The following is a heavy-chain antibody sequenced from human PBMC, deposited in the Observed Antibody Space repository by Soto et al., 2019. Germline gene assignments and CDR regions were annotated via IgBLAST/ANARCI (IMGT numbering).Heavy chain of an antibody. CDR1: GFTFSSYG. Sequence: PGGSLRLSCAASGFTFSSYGMHWVRQAPGKGLEWVAVISYDGSNKYYADSVKGRFTTSRDNSKNTLYLQMNSLRAEDTAVYYCAKDRPHRGYSYGYCDYWGQGTLVTVSS. V-gene: IGHV3-30*18. D-gene: IGHD5-18*01. CDR3: AKDRPHRGYSYGYCDY. J-gene: IGHJ4*02. CDR2: ISYDGSNK.